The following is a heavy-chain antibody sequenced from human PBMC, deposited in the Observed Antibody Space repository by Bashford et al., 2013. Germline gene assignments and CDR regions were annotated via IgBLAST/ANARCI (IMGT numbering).Heavy chain of an antibody. D-gene: IGHD3-10*01. V-gene: IGHV1-2*02. CDR3: ARSPAQIRGAADYYYMDV. J-gene: IGHJ6*03. Sequence: ASVKVSCKASGYTFTGYYVHWVRQAPGQGLEWMGWIKPNSDDTNYTQKLQGRVTMARNTSISTVYMELSSLTSEDTAVYYCARSPAQIRGAADYYYMDVWGKGTTVTVSS. CDR1: GYTFTGYY. CDR2: IKPNSDDT.